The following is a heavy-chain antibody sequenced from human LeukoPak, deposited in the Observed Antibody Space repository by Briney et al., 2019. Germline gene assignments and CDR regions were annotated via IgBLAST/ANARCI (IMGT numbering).Heavy chain of an antibody. D-gene: IGHD6-6*01. CDR1: GFTFSSYW. Sequence: GGSLRLSCAASGFTFSSYWMSWVRQAPGKGLEWVANIKQDGSEKHYVDSVKGRFTISRDNAKNSLYLQMNSLGAGDTAVYYCARDGWVAARFVDYWGQGTLVTVSS. CDR2: IKQDGSEK. V-gene: IGHV3-7*01. J-gene: IGHJ4*02. CDR3: ARDGWVAARFVDY.